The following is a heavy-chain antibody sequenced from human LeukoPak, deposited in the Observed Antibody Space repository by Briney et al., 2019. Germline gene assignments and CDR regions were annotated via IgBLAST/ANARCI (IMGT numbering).Heavy chain of an antibody. CDR1: GGSISSYY. Sequence: PSETLSLTCTVSGGSISSYYWSWIRQPAGKGLEWIGRIYTSGSTNYNPSLKSRVTMSVDTSKNQFSLKLSSVTAADTAVYYCARTVAAMGYYYYMDVWGKGTTVTVSS. CDR2: IYTSGST. J-gene: IGHJ6*03. CDR3: ARTVAAMGYYYYMDV. D-gene: IGHD6-19*01. V-gene: IGHV4-4*07.